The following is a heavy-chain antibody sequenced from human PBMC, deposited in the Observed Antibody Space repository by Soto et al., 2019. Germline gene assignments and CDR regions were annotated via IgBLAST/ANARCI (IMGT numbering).Heavy chain of an antibody. J-gene: IGHJ1*01. Sequence: ASVKVSCKASGYTFSHYAMHWVRQAPGQRLEGMGWINAGNTHTKYSQKFQGRVTITRDTSASTAYMELSSLRSEDPAVYFCAXDAGSNYGYHSGQGTLLTVSS. V-gene: IGHV1-3*01. CDR1: GYTFSHYA. D-gene: IGHD5-18*01. CDR2: INAGNTHT. CDR3: AXDAGSNYGYH.